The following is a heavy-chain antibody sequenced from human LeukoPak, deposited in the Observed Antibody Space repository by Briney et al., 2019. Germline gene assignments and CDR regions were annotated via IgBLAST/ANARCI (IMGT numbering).Heavy chain of an antibody. Sequence: GGSLRLSCAASGFTVSSNYMNWVRQAPGKGLEWVSVINSGGSTYYADSVKGRFTISRDNSKNTLYLQMNSLRAEDTAVYYCARVITGGYYFDYWGQGTLVTVSS. CDR2: INSGGST. V-gene: IGHV3-53*01. CDR3: ARVITGGYYFDY. D-gene: IGHD7-27*01. J-gene: IGHJ4*02. CDR1: GFTVSSNY.